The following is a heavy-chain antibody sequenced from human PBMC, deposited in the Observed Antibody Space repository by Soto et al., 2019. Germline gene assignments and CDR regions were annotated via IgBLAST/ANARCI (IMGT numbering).Heavy chain of an antibody. CDR3: AREGPASVVTCTGFHY. CDR1: AGSIRSDS. CDR2: VYTSGNT. Sequence: SETLSLTCIVSAGSIRSDSWSWIRQPAGKGLEWIGRVYTSGNTNYNPSLKSRVTMSVDTSQNHFSLKLTSVTAADTAVYYCAREGPASVVTCTGFHYWGQGTLVTVSS. J-gene: IGHJ4*02. V-gene: IGHV4-4*07. D-gene: IGHD2-21*02.